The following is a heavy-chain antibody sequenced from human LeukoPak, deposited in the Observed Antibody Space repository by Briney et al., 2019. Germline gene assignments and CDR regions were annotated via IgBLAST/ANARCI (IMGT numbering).Heavy chain of an antibody. CDR3: ARTYYYDSSGSYGYNRFDP. V-gene: IGHV4-39*01. CDR1: GGSISSSGYY. CDR2: IYQSGST. Sequence: SETLSLTCTVSGGSISSSGYYWGWIRQPPGKGLEWIGSIYQSGSTYYNPSLKSRVTISVDPSKNQSSLKLSSVTAADTAVYYCARTYYYDSSGSYGYNRFDPWGRGTLVTVSS. D-gene: IGHD3-22*01. J-gene: IGHJ5*02.